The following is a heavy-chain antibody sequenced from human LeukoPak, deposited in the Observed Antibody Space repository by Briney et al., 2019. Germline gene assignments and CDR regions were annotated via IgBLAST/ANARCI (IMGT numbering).Heavy chain of an antibody. V-gene: IGHV3-23*01. Sequence: GGSLRLSCSASGFPFSSYAMHWVRQAPGKGLEYVSAISDSGGSTYYADSVKGRFTISRDNSKNTLYLQMNSLRVEDTAVYYCAKDRALVRSAYFDYWGQGTLVIVSS. CDR1: GFPFSSYA. CDR3: AKDRALVRSAYFDY. D-gene: IGHD2-21*01. J-gene: IGHJ4*02. CDR2: ISDSGGST.